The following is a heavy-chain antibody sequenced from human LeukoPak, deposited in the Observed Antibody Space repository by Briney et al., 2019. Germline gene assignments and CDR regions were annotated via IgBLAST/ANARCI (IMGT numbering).Heavy chain of an antibody. CDR1: GYTFTGYY. D-gene: IGHD6-19*01. J-gene: IGHJ5*02. CDR2: INPNSGGT. CDR3: AREGSSGWYWFDP. V-gene: IGHV1-2*02. Sequence: GASVKVSCKASGYTFTGYYMHWVRQAPGQGLEWMGWINPNSGGTNYAQKFQGRVTMTRDTSISTAYMELGRLRSDDTAVYYCAREGSSGWYWFDPWGQGTLVTVSS.